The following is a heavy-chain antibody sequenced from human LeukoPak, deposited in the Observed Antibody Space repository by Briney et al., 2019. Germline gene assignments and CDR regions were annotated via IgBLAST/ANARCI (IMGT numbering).Heavy chain of an antibody. Sequence: GGSLRLSCAASGFTFSDHYMDWVRQAPGKGLEWVGRTRNKANSYTTEYAASVKGRFTISRDDSKNSLYLQMNSLKTEDTAVYYCARVAGHRSTHFDYWGQGTLVTVSS. CDR3: ARVAGHRSTHFDY. V-gene: IGHV3-72*01. J-gene: IGHJ4*02. D-gene: IGHD1-14*01. CDR2: TRNKANSYTT. CDR1: GFTFSDHY.